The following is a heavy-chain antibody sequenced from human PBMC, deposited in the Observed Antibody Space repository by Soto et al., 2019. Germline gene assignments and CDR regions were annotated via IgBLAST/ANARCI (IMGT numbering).Heavy chain of an antibody. CDR2: IYYSGST. CDR1: GGSVSSGSYY. D-gene: IGHD3-3*01. CDR3: ARGQRFSDWFDP. J-gene: IGHJ5*02. V-gene: IGHV4-61*03. Sequence: SETLSLTCTVSGGSVSSGSYYWSWIRQPPGKGLEWIGYIYYSGSTNYNPSLKSRVTISLDTSMNHFSLRLSSVTAADTAVYYCARGQRFSDWFDPWGQGTLVTVSS.